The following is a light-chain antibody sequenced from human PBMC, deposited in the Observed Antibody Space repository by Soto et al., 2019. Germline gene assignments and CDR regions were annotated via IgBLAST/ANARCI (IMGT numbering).Light chain of an antibody. V-gene: IGKV1-33*01. Sequence: DIQMTQSPSSLSASVGDRVTITCQSSQDISNYLNWYQQKPGKAPKLLIYDASNLETGVPSRFSGIGSRTDFTFTISSLQPEEIATYYCQQYDSYSPETTFGQGTKVDIK. J-gene: IGKJ1*01. CDR2: DAS. CDR3: QQYDSYSPETT. CDR1: QDISNY.